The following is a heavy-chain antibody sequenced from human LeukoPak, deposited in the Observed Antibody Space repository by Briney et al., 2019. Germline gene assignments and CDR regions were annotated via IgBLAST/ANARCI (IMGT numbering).Heavy chain of an antibody. CDR2: INPSGGST. D-gene: IGHD6-19*01. Sequence: GASVKVSCKASGYTFTSYYMHWVRQAPGQGLEWMGIINPSGGSTSYAQKFQGRVTMTRDTSTSTVYMELSSLRSEDTAVYYCARDKGAHIVVAGGLYYFDYWGQGTLVTVSS. CDR1: GYTFTSYY. V-gene: IGHV1-46*01. CDR3: ARDKGAHIVVAGGLYYFDY. J-gene: IGHJ4*02.